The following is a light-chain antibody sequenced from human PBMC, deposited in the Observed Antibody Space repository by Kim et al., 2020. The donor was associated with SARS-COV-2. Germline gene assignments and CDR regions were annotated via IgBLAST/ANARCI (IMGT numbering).Light chain of an antibody. J-gene: IGLJ2*01. CDR1: SGSIASNY. V-gene: IGLV6-57*03. CDR3: QSYDSSIYVV. CDR2: EDN. Sequence: KTVTISCTRSSGSIASNYVQWYQQRPGSAPTTVIYEDNQRPSGVPDRFSGSIDSSSNSASLTISGLKTEDEADYYCQSYDSSIYVVFGGGTQLTVL.